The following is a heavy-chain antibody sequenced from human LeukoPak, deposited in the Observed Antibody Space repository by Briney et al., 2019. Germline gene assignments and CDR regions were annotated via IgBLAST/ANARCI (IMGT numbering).Heavy chain of an antibody. CDR2: IRYDGSNK. CDR3: AKIRSPDYGDYFDY. V-gene: IGHV3-30*02. J-gene: IGHJ4*02. Sequence: GGSLRLSCAASGFTFSSYGMHWVRQAPGKGLEWVAFIRYDGSNKYYADSVKGRFTISRDNSKNALYLQMNSLRAEDTAVYYCAKIRSPDYGDYFDYWGQGTLVTVSS. CDR1: GFTFSSYG. D-gene: IGHD4-17*01.